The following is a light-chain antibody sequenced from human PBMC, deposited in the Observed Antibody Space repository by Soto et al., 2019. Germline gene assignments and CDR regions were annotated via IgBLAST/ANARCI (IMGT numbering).Light chain of an antibody. Sequence: QSVLTQPASVSGSPGQSITISCTGTNNDIGGHNFVSWYQQHPGKVPKLMIYDVNNRPSGVSNRFSGSKSDNTASLTISGLQVEDEADYYCSSYSSSGTLIFGVGTKVTVL. CDR2: DVN. CDR3: SSYSSSGTLI. J-gene: IGLJ2*01. V-gene: IGLV2-14*03. CDR1: NNDIGGHNF.